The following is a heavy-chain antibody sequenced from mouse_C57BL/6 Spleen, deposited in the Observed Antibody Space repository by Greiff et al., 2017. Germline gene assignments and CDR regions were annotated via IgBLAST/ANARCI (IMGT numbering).Heavy chain of an antibody. D-gene: IGHD1-1*01. V-gene: IGHV2-5*01. CDR3: AKKKEDGSSPYAMDY. Sequence: QVQLKESGPGLVQPSQSLSITCTVSGFSLTSYGVHWVRQSPGKGLEWLGVIWRGGSTDYNAAFMSRLSITKDNSKSQVFFKMNSLQADDTAIYYCAKKKEDGSSPYAMDYWGQGTSVTVSS. CDR1: GFSLTSYG. CDR2: IWRGGST. J-gene: IGHJ4*01.